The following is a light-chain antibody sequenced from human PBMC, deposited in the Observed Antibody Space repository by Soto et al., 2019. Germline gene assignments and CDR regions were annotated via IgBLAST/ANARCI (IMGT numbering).Light chain of an antibody. CDR1: QSLSDN. Sequence: IGMTQSPDILAVSPGETVTLSCRASQSLSDNLAWYQQKAGQAPRLLIFRASSRASGVSARFSGGGSGTEFTVTISTLQSEDFAVYYCQKYGNWPPWTFGPGTKVDIK. V-gene: IGKV3-15*01. CDR2: RAS. CDR3: QKYGNWPPWT. J-gene: IGKJ1*01.